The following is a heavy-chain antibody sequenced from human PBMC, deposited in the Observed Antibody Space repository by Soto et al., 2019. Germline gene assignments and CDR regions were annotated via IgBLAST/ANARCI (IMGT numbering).Heavy chain of an antibody. CDR3: ASSRGVYYIDV. V-gene: IGHV3-30-3*01. CDR1: GFSFTTYP. J-gene: IGHJ6*03. CDR2: ISYDGSNK. Sequence: QVQLVESGGGVVQPGRSLRLSCAASGFSFTTYPMHWVRQAPGKGLEWVALISYDGSNKHYADSVRGRFTISRDNSNTTLYLQMSSLRVEDTALYYCASSRGVYYIDVWGKGTTVTVSS.